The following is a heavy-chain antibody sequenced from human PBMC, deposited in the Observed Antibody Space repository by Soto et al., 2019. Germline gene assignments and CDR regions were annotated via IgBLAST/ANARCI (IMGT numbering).Heavy chain of an antibody. Sequence: GSLRLSCSASGFPLTHSWMSWVRQAPGKGLEWVGRLKSKTDGGTTDYAAPVIGRFTISRDDSKKTLYLQMNSLKTEDPAAYYSTTDDPINRYWGQGTLVTVSS. J-gene: IGHJ4*02. CDR3: TTDDPINRY. CDR2: LKSKTDGGTT. CDR1: GFPLTHSW. V-gene: IGHV3-15*01.